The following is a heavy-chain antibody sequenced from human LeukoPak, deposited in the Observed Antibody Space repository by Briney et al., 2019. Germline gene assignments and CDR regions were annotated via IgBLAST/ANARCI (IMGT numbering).Heavy chain of an antibody. Sequence: GGSLRLSCAASGFTFSSYWMNWVRQAPGKGLEWVSYISNTGNTMDYADSMKGRFTISRDNAKNSLYLQMNSLRAEDTAVYYCARGHWGLDVWGQGTTVTVSS. J-gene: IGHJ6*02. D-gene: IGHD7-27*01. CDR2: ISNTGNTM. V-gene: IGHV3-48*03. CDR1: GFTFSSYW. CDR3: ARGHWGLDV.